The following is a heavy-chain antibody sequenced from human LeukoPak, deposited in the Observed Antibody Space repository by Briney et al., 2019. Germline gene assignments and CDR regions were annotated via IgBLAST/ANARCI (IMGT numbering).Heavy chain of an antibody. CDR3: AKDASSSLEY. Sequence: TGGSLRLSCAASGFMFNNYNMHWVRQAPGKGLEWVAVVSSGGTNKYYIDSVKGRFTISRDNSRNTLSLQMNSLRTEDTAVYYCAKDASSSLEYWGQGTLVTVSS. CDR2: VSSGGTNK. V-gene: IGHV3-30*18. D-gene: IGHD6-13*01. J-gene: IGHJ4*02. CDR1: GFMFNNYN.